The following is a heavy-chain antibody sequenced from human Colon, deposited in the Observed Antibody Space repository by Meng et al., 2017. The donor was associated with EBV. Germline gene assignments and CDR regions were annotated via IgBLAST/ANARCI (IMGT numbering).Heavy chain of an antibody. J-gene: IGHJ2*01. D-gene: IGHD7-27*01. CDR3: ASPLGILGIVDL. Sequence: QLQLQQSGPGLVTPSETLSLTCTVSGGSIRSSSYYWGWIRQPPGKGLEWIGSIYYSGSTYYNPSLKSRVTISVDTSKNQFSLKLSSVTAADTAVYYCASPLGILGIVDLWGRGTLVTVSS. CDR2: IYYSGST. CDR1: GGSIRSSSYY. V-gene: IGHV4-39*01.